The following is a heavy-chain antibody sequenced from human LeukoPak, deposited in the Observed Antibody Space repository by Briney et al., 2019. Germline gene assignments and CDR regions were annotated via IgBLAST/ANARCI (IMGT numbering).Heavy chain of an antibody. CDR2: ITFNSGDI. V-gene: IGHV3-9*01. D-gene: IGHD5-18*01. CDR1: QFTFHDFA. CDR3: AKLYGYSYGYIDF. Sequence: LPSPSSQFTFHDFALITIRTTTGMTLNTVTSITFNSGDISYANSVEGRFTISRDNAKNSLYLQMNSLTAEDTALYYCAKLYGYSYGYIDFWGHGTLVTVSS. J-gene: IGHJ4*01.